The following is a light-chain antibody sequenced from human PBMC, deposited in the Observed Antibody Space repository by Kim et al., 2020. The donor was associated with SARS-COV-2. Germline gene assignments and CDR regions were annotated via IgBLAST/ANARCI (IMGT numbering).Light chain of an antibody. CDR3: QQYGSSPPYT. CDR1: QSVSSSY. J-gene: IGKJ2*01. Sequence: SPGERATLSCRASQSVSSSYLAWYQQKPGQAPRLLIYGASSRATGIPDRFSGSGSGTDFTLTISRLEPEDFAVYYCQQYGSSPPYTLGQGTKLEI. V-gene: IGKV3-20*01. CDR2: GAS.